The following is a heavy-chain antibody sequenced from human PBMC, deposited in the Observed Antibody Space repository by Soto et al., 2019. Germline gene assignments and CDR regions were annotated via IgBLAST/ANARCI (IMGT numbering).Heavy chain of an antibody. J-gene: IGHJ5*02. Sequence: PGGSLRLSCAASGFTFSSYGMHWVRQAPGKGLEWVSTFLNTGATHYADAVKGRFTISKDNSMNTFNLQMNALRVEDTAVYFCARHDWLDPWGQGT. CDR2: FLNTGAT. V-gene: IGHV3-66*04. CDR1: GFTFSSYG. CDR3: ARHDWLDP.